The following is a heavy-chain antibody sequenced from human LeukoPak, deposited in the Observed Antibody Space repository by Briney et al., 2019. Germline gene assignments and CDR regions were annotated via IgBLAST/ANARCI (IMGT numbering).Heavy chain of an antibody. CDR3: AKGAYDYIEMGYFDD. Sequence: GGSVRLSCAASGFSLSNFAVRWLREAPGKTLEWVSLLIGSSDDPLYADSVKGRFTISRDISTIRLYLQMNSLRAEDTALYYCAKGAYDYIEMGYFDDWGQGTLVTVSS. D-gene: IGHD5-12*01. CDR1: GFSLSNFA. CDR2: LIGSSDDP. V-gene: IGHV3-23*01. J-gene: IGHJ4*02.